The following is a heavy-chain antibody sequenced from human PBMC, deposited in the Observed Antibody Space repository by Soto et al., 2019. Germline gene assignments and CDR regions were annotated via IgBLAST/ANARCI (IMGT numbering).Heavy chain of an antibody. D-gene: IGHD6-13*01. Sequence: DVQLVESGGGLVQPGRSLRLSCAASGFTFDDYAMHWVRQAPGKGLEWVSGISWNSGSIGYADSVKGRFTISRDNAKNSLYLQMNSLRVEDTALYYCARSQLVWGKNYFDYWGQGTLVTVSS. CDR2: ISWNSGSI. J-gene: IGHJ4*02. CDR3: ARSQLVWGKNYFDY. V-gene: IGHV3-9*01. CDR1: GFTFDDYA.